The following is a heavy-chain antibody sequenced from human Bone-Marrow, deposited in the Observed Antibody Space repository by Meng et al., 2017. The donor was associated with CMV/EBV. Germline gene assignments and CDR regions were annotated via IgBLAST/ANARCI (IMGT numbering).Heavy chain of an antibody. CDR1: GGSFSGYY. D-gene: IGHD2-8*01. CDR3: AKIDIGYCTNGVCYTDDY. J-gene: IGHJ4*02. Sequence: GSLRLSCAVYGGSFSGYYWSWIRQPPGKGLEWIREINHSRSTNYNPSLKSRVTISVDTSKNQFSLKLSSVTAADTAVYYCAKIDIGYCTNGVCYTDDYWGQGTLVTVSS. CDR2: INHSRST. V-gene: IGHV4-34*01.